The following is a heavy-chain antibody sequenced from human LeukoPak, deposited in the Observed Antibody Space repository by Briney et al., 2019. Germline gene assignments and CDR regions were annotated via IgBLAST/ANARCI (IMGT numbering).Heavy chain of an antibody. CDR3: ARDDYRGVTNFDP. V-gene: IGHV4-59*01. D-gene: IGHD3-10*01. CDR1: GASISPYF. J-gene: IGHJ5*02. Sequence: SETLSLICAVSGASISPYFWSWMRQTPGKGLEWIGYISYTGSTNYNPALKSRVTISVDTSKNQFSLQLTSVTAADTAVYYCARDDYRGVTNFDPWGQGTLVTVSS. CDR2: ISYTGST.